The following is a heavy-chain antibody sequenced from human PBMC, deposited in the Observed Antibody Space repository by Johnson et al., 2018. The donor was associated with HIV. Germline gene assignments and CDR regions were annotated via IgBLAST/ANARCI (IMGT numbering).Heavy chain of an antibody. CDR3: ARSGSYYGAFDI. CDR1: GFTFDDYG. J-gene: IGHJ3*02. Sequence: VQLVESGGGLVQPGRSLRLSCAASGFTFDDYGMSWVRQAPGKGLEWVSGINWNGGSTGYADSVKGRFTISRDNAKNSLYLQMNSLRAEDTAVYYCARSGSYYGAFDIWGQGTMVTVSS. D-gene: IGHD1-26*01. CDR2: INWNGGST. V-gene: IGHV3-20*04.